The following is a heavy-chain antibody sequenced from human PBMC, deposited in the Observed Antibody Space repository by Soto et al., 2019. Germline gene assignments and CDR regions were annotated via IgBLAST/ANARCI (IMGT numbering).Heavy chain of an antibody. CDR1: GGSFSGYY. D-gene: IGHD3-22*01. Sequence: PSETLSLTCAVYGGSFSGYYWSWIRQPPGKGLEWIGEINHSGSTNYNPSLKSRVTISVDTSKNQFSLKLSSVTAADTAAYYCARGLSFYDSSGTIPYYWGQGTLVTVSS. CDR2: INHSGST. J-gene: IGHJ4*02. V-gene: IGHV4-34*01. CDR3: ARGLSFYDSSGTIPYY.